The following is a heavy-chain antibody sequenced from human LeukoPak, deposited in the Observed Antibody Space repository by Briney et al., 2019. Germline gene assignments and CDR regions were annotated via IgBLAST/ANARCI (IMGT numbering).Heavy chain of an antibody. V-gene: IGHV1-46*01. CDR3: ARGGRVWFGETGEFDY. CDR1: GYTFTSYY. D-gene: IGHD3-10*01. J-gene: IGHJ4*02. Sequence: PRASVKVSCKASGYTFTSYYMHWVRQAPGQGLEWMGIINPSGGSTSYAQKFQGRVTMTRDMSTSTVYMELSSLRSEDTAVYYCARGGRVWFGETGEFDYWGQGTLVTVSS. CDR2: INPSGGST.